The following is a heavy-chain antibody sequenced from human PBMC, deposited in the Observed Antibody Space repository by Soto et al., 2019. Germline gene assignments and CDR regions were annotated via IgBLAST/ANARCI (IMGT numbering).Heavy chain of an antibody. CDR1: GFSFNYFW. CDR2: IYPGDSDT. D-gene: IGHD1-26*01. J-gene: IGHJ6*02. CDR3: ARIGRADYYYSGMDV. V-gene: IGHV5-51*01. Sequence: EEQLVQSGAAVKKPGESLRISCKTSGFSFNYFWIGWVRQMPGKGLEWMGIIYPGDSDTRYGPSFQGQVTISADRSTATAYLQWTSLKATDSAMYYCARIGRADYYYSGMDVWGQGTTVTVSS.